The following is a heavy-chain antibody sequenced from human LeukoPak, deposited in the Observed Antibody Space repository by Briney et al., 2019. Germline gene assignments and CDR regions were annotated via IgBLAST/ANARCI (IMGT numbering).Heavy chain of an antibody. J-gene: IGHJ4*02. Sequence: PGGSLRLSCEASGFTFSTYAMSWVRQPPGKGLQWVSGISGSDSGTYYTDSVKGRFTISRENSKNTVYLEIDNLRAEDTAVYYCAKGMSGTGVCLNFDSWGQGILVTVSS. D-gene: IGHD2-8*02. CDR3: AKGMSGTGVCLNFDS. CDR1: GFTFSTYA. CDR2: ISGSDSGT. V-gene: IGHV3-23*01.